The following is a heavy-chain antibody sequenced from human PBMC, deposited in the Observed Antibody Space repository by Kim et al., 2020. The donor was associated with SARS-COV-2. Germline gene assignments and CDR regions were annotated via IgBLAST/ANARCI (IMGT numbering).Heavy chain of an antibody. J-gene: IGHJ6*04. CDR2: ISGGGGRR. CDR3: AKVETVWFWGLGAGYYYLDV. V-gene: IGHV3-23*01. CDR1: GFTFTDYA. D-gene: IGHD3-10*01. Sequence: GGSLRLSCAASGFTFTDYAMSWVRQAPGKGLEWLSTISGGGGRRYYADSVNGRFIISRDNSKNTLDLQMNSLRAEDTAIYYCAKVETVWFWGLGAGYYYLDVWGKGTTVIVSS.